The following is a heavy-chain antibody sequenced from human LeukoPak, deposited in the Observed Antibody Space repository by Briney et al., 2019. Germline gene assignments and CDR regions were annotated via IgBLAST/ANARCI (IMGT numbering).Heavy chain of an antibody. CDR2: INPNSGGT. V-gene: IGHV1-2*02. CDR3: APYNWNYGWFDA. CDR1: GYTFTGYY. J-gene: IGHJ5*02. Sequence: ASVKVSCKASGYTFTGYYMHWVRQAPGQGLEWMGWINPNSGGTNYAQKFQGRVTMTRDTSISTADMELSRLRSDDTAVYYCAPYNWNYGWFDAWSQGTLVTVSS. D-gene: IGHD1-7*01.